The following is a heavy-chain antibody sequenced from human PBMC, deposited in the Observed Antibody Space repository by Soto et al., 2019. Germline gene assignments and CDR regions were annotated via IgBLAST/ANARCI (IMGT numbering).Heavy chain of an antibody. D-gene: IGHD6-19*01. CDR1: GFTFSSYT. CDR3: ARVQWLASHI. CDR2: ITTSSTSI. J-gene: IGHJ3*02. V-gene: IGHV3-21*01. Sequence: EVQLVESGGGLVKPGGSLRLSCAASGFTFSSYTMNWVRQAPGKGLEWVSTITTSSTSIYYAYSVKGRFPISRDNANNSRYLQMDSLRVEVTAVYYCARVQWLASHIWGRGTVVTVSS.